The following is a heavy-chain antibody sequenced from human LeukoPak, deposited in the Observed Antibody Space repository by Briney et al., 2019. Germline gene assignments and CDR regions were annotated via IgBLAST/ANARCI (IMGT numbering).Heavy chain of an antibody. V-gene: IGHV5-51*01. D-gene: IGHD2/OR15-2a*01. J-gene: IGHJ3*02. CDR2: IYPDDSDT. CDR3: ARPLTTSYDAFDI. Sequence: GESLKISCRGSGYSFSFYWIAWVRQMPGKCLQWMGIIYPDDSDTRYSPSFQGQVTISADKSISTAYLQWSSLKASDTAMYYCARPLTTSYDAFDIWGQGTMVTVSS. CDR1: GYSFSFYW.